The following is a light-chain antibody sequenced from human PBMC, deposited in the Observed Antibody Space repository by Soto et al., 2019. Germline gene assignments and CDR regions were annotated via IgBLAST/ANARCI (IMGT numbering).Light chain of an antibody. CDR2: DAS. V-gene: IGKV3-20*01. Sequence: EIVLTQSPDTLSLSPGERATLSCRASQSVRSNYLAWYQQKPGQAPRFLIYDASSRATGIPDRFRGSGSGTDFTLTISRLEPEDVAVYYCQQYGSTPLTFGGGTKVDIK. J-gene: IGKJ4*01. CDR1: QSVRSNY. CDR3: QQYGSTPLT.